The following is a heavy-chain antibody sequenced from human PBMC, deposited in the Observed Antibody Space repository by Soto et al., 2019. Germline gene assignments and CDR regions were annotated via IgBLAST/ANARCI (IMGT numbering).Heavy chain of an antibody. CDR1: GFTFSSYA. CDR2: ISGSGGTT. D-gene: IGHD3-22*01. CDR3: TKGYYYDNSGHSRLFQH. Sequence: GGSLRLSCAASGFTFSSYAMRWVRQAPGKGLEWVSSISGSGGTTYYVDSVKGLFTISRDNARNTLYLQMNSLRAEDTAVYYCTKGYYYDNSGHSRLFQHWGQGTLVTVSS. J-gene: IGHJ1*01. V-gene: IGHV3-23*01.